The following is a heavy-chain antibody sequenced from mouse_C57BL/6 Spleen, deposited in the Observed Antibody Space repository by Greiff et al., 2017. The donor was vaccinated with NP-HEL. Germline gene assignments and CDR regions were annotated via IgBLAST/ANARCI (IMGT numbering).Heavy chain of an antibody. D-gene: IGHD2-4*01. CDR3: AREGIYYDYDQDY. CDR1: GYTFTSYW. CDR2: IDPNSGGT. V-gene: IGHV1-72*01. Sequence: VQLQQPGAELVKPGASVTLSCKASGYTFTSYWMRWVTQRPGRGLEWIGRIDPNSGGTKYNEKFKSKATLTVDKPSSTAYMQRSSLTSEDSAVYYCAREGIYYDYDQDYWGQGTTLTVSS. J-gene: IGHJ2*01.